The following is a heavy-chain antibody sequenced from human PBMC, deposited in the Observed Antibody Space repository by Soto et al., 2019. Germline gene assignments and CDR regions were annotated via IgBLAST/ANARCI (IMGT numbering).Heavy chain of an antibody. CDR3: VKDRDSNSWPSRDV. V-gene: IGHV1-18*01. J-gene: IGHJ6*02. D-gene: IGHD3-22*01. CDR1: GYTFTRNG. CDR2: ISPNSGNI. Sequence: QVHLVQSGAEVKKPGASVNVSCKTSGYTFTRNGISWVRQAPGQGLEWMGWISPNSGNIKYAQKLQGRVIMTTDTSTSTAYMELRSLRSDDTAVHYCVKDRDSNSWPSRDVWGPGTTVTVSS.